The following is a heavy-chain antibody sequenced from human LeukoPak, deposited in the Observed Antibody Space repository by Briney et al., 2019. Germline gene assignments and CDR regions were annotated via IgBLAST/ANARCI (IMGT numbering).Heavy chain of an antibody. CDR2: VDPSDSYT. CDR1: GYSFTSYW. J-gene: IGHJ3*02. D-gene: IGHD3-10*01. V-gene: IGHV5-10-1*01. CDR3: ASLFRDDVFDI. Sequence: LGESLKIPCKGSGYSFTSYWITWVRQMPGKGLEWMGMVDPSDSYTNYSPSFQGHVSISADKSISTAYLHSRSLKASDTVMYYCASLFRDDVFDIWGQGTMVTVSS.